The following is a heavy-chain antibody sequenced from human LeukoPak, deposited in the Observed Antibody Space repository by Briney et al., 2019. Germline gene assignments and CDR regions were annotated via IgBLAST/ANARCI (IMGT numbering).Heavy chain of an antibody. CDR1: GFTFSSYW. CDR3: ARGSYGDSLPHYYYYYGMDV. J-gene: IGHJ6*02. Sequence: GGSLRLSCAASGFTFSSYWMHWVRQAPGKGLVWVSRINSDGSSTSYADSVRGRFTNSRDNAKNTLCLQMNSLRAEDTAVYYCARGSYGDSLPHYYYYYGMDVWGQGTTVTVSS. CDR2: INSDGSST. D-gene: IGHD4-17*01. V-gene: IGHV3-74*01.